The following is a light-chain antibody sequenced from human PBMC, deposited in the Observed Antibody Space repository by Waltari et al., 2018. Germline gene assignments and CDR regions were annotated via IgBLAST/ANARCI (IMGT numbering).Light chain of an antibody. CDR1: SSDIGAFDL. CDR2: NVS. Sequence: QSALAQPASVSGSPGQSITIPCTGSSSDIGAFDLVSWYQPHPGRAPRLIIRNVSERPSGVPHRFSGSKSGNTASLTISSLRSEDESLYFCSSFTTGSTGLFGGGTKLTVL. CDR3: SSFTTGSTGL. V-gene: IGLV2-14*03. J-gene: IGLJ2*01.